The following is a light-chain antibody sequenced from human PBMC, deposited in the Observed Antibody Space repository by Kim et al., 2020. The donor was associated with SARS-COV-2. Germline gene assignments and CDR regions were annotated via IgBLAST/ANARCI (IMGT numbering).Light chain of an antibody. V-gene: IGLV1-47*01. CDR3: AVWDDSVSGPV. J-gene: IGLJ2*01. CDR1: SSNIGSNY. CDR2: RNN. Sequence: GQRVTMSCSGSSSNIGSNYVSWYEQLPGTAPKLLIYRNNQRPSGVPDRFSGSKSGTSASLAISGLRSEDEADYYCAVWDDSVSGPVFGGGTQLPVL.